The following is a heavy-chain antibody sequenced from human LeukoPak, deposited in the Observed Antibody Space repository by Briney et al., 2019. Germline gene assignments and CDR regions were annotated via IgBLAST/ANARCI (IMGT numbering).Heavy chain of an antibody. CDR2: MNPNSGNT. CDR3: ARVGSSSYGYAWYFDL. V-gene: IGHV1-8*01. D-gene: IGHD5-18*01. Sequence: ASVKVSCKASGYTFTSYDINWVRQATGQGLEWMGWMNPNSGNTGYAQKFQGRVTMTRNTSISTAYMELSRLRSEDTAVYYCARVGSSSYGYAWYFDLWGRGTLVTVSS. CDR1: GYTFTSYD. J-gene: IGHJ2*01.